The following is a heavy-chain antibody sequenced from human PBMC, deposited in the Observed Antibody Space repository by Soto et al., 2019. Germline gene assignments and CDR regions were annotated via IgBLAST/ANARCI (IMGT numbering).Heavy chain of an antibody. CDR2: INAGNGNT. D-gene: IGHD3-3*01. V-gene: IGHV1-3*01. CDR3: ARETNDFWSGRAKVFDS. J-gene: IGHJ5*01. Sequence: ASVKVSCKASGYTFTSYAMHWVRQAPGQRLEWMGWINAGNGNTKYSQKFQGRVTITRDTSASTAYMELSSLRSEDTAVYYCARETNDFWSGRAKVFDSSGQGSLVTVSS. CDR1: GYTFTSYA.